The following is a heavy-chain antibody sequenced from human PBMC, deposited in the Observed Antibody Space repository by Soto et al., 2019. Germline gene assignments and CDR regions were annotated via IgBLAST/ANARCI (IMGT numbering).Heavy chain of an antibody. Sequence: GGSLRLSCAASGFTFSSYAMSWVRQAPGKGLEWVAGISGSGGRTYYADSVKGRFTISRDNSKNTLYVQMNSMRAEDADVYYCAKAPYYYDSSGYFPFDSWGQGTLVTVSS. CDR1: GFTFSSYA. CDR2: ISGSGGRT. D-gene: IGHD3-22*01. V-gene: IGHV3-23*01. CDR3: AKAPYYYDSSGYFPFDS. J-gene: IGHJ4*02.